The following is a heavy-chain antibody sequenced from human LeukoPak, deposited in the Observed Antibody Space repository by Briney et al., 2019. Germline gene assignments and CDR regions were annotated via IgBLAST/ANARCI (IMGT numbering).Heavy chain of an antibody. Sequence: ASVKVSCKASGYTFTGYYMHWVRQAPGQGLEWMGWINPNSGGTNYAQKFQGRVTMTRDTSISTAYMELSRLRSDDTAVYYCVRVRITFGGVIAPLGYWGQGTLVTVSS. CDR2: INPNSGGT. J-gene: IGHJ4*02. CDR3: VRVRITFGGVIAPLGY. CDR1: GYTFTGYY. V-gene: IGHV1-2*02. D-gene: IGHD3-16*02.